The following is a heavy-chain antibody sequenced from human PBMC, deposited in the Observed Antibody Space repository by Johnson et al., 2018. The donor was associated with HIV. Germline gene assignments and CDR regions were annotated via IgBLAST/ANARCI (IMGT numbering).Heavy chain of an antibody. D-gene: IGHD5-12*01. CDR1: EFTFGSYG. CDR3: ARDSGYEHRNGFDI. Sequence: QVQLVESGGGVVQPGRSLRLSCAASEFTFGSYGIHWVRQAPGKGLEWVAVITYDGSNKYYADSVKDRFTISRDNSKNTLYLQMNSLRAEDTAVYYCARDSGYEHRNGFDIWGQGTMVTVSS. J-gene: IGHJ3*02. CDR2: ITYDGSNK. V-gene: IGHV3-30*03.